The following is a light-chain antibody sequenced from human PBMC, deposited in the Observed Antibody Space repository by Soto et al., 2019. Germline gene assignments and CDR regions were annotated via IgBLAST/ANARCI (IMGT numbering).Light chain of an antibody. J-gene: IGKJ2*01. V-gene: IGKV3-20*01. CDR3: QQYGSSPLYT. CDR1: QSVSSSY. CDR2: GAS. Sequence: EMVLTQSPGTLSLSPGDRATLSCRASQSVSSSYLAWYQQKPGQAPRLLIYGASSSATGIPDRFSGSGSGTDFTLTISSLEPEDFAVYYCQQYGSSPLYTFGQGTKLEIK.